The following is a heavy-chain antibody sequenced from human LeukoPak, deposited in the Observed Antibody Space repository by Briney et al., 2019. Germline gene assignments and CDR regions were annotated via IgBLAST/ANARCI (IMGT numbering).Heavy chain of an antibody. J-gene: IGHJ4*02. CDR1: GGSISSGSYY. Sequence: SETLSLTCAVSGGSISSGSYYWSWIRQPAGKGLEWIGRIYSGGSTNYNPSLKSRVTISLDTSKNQFSLKLSSVTAAETAVYYCARTQVIYYYGSGSYTVFDYWGQGTLVTVSS. CDR3: ARTQVIYYYGSGSYTVFDY. V-gene: IGHV4-61*10. D-gene: IGHD3-10*01. CDR2: IYSGGST.